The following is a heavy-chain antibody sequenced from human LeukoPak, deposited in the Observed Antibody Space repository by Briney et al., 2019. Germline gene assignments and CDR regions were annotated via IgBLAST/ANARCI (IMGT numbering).Heavy chain of an antibody. D-gene: IGHD6-19*01. Sequence: HPGGSLRLSCAASGFTFNSYEMNWVRQAPGKGLEWVSYIGSSGSNIYYEDSLKGRFTISRDNAKNSLFLQMNSLRADDSAVYYCAREMYSSGPNAFAIWGQGTMVTVSS. CDR1: GFTFNSYE. J-gene: IGHJ3*02. CDR3: AREMYSSGPNAFAI. CDR2: IGSSGSNI. V-gene: IGHV3-48*03.